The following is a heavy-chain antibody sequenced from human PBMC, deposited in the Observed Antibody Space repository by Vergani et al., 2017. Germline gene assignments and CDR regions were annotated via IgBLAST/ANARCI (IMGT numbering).Heavy chain of an antibody. CDR3: AREERSNTSPFVGD. J-gene: IGHJ4*02. CDR2: IKSDGSIT. Sequence: EVQLLESGGGLVQPGGSLRLSCSASGFSFNSYWMHWVRQVPGKGLLWVSRIKSDGSITAYADSVKGRFTISRDNAQNTLYLQMNSLKAEDRATYYCAREERSNTSPFVGDWGQGTLVTV. V-gene: IGHV3-74*03. CDR1: GFSFNSYW. D-gene: IGHD2/OR15-2a*01.